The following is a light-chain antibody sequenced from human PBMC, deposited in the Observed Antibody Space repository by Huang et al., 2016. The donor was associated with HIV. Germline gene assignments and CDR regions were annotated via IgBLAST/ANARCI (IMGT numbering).Light chain of an antibody. CDR1: QSVLNSSNNKNW. CDR3: HQYYSTPQT. V-gene: IGKV4-1*01. J-gene: IGKJ1*01. Sequence: DIVVTQSPDSLNVSLGERSTVNCRSSQSVLNSSNNKNWLSWDQHKQGQPPKLLIYWASTRESGVPDRFSGSGAGTDFTLTITSVQPEDVAVYYCHQYYSTPQTFGQGTRVEVK. CDR2: WAS.